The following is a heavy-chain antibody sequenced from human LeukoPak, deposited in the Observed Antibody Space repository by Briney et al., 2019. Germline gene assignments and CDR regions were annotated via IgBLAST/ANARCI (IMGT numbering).Heavy chain of an antibody. D-gene: IGHD3-9*01. CDR1: GFTFSNYW. CDR3: GRELDWLPTLDY. Sequence: GGSPRLSCAASGFTFSNYWMHWVRQAPGKGLVWVSRINSDGSSTRYADSVKGRFTISRDNAKNTLYLQMNSLRAEDTAVYYCGRELDWLPTLDYWGQGTLVTVSS. J-gene: IGHJ4*02. V-gene: IGHV3-74*01. CDR2: INSDGSST.